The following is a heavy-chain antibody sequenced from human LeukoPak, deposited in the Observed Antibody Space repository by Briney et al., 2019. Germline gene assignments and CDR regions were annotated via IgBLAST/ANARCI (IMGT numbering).Heavy chain of an antibody. CDR2: INSDGINT. V-gene: IGHV3-74*01. Sequence: GGSLRLSCAASGFTFSNYWMHWVRQAPGKGLVWVSRINSDGINTSYADSVKGRFTISRDNAKNTLNLQMNSLRAEDTAVYYCAKDPTHYRVWDYYETIGLSYWGQGTLVTVSS. CDR1: GFTFSNYW. CDR3: AKDPTHYRVWDYYETIGLSY. D-gene: IGHD3-22*01. J-gene: IGHJ4*02.